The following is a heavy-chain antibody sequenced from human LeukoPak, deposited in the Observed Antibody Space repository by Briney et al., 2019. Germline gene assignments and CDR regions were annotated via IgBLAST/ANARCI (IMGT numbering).Heavy chain of an antibody. CDR3: ASTVGATFRFDY. D-gene: IGHD1-26*01. CDR2: IIPILGIA. J-gene: IGHJ4*02. V-gene: IGHV1-69*04. Sequence: ASVKVSCKASGGTFSSYAISWVRQAPGQGLEWMGRIIPILGIANYAQKFQGRVTITADKSTSTAYMELSSLRSEDTAVYYCASTVGATFRFDYWGQGTLVTVSS. CDR1: GGTFSSYA.